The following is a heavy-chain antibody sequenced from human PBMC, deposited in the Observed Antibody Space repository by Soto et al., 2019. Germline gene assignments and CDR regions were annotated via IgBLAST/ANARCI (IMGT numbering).Heavy chain of an antibody. D-gene: IGHD6-13*01. CDR3: ARRYSSSWYEVAFDI. CDR1: GYTFTSYG. V-gene: IGHV1-18*01. J-gene: IGHJ3*02. Sequence: ASVNVSCKASGYTFTSYGISWMRQAPGQGLEWMGWISAYNGNTNYAQKLQGRVTMTTDTSTSTAYMELRSLRSDDTAVYYCARRYSSSWYEVAFDIWGQGTMVTVSS. CDR2: ISAYNGNT.